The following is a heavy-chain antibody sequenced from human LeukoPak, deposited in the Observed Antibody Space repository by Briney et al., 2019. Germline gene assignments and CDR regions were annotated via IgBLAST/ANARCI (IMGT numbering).Heavy chain of an antibody. J-gene: IGHJ4*02. CDR1: GYSISSGYY. V-gene: IGHV4-38-2*02. Sequence: SETLSLTCTVSGYSISSGYYWGWIRQPPGKGLEWIGSIYHSGSTYYNPSLKSRVTISVDTSKNQFSLKLSSVTAADTAVYYCARDQWELLHLFDYWGQGTLVTVSS. CDR2: IYHSGST. CDR3: ARDQWELLHLFDY. D-gene: IGHD1-26*01.